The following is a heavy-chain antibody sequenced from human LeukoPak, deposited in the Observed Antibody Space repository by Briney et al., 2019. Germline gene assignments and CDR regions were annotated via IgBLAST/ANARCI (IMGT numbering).Heavy chain of an antibody. J-gene: IGHJ2*01. CDR1: GYTFTSYG. CDR2: ISAYNGNT. D-gene: IGHD3-9*01. Sequence: GASVKVSCKASGYTFTSYGISWVRQAPGQGLEWMGWISAYNGNTNYAQKLQGRVTMTTYTSTSTSYMELRSLRSDDTAVDYCARDRDILTGYYRYFDLWGRGTLVTVSS. CDR3: ARDRDILTGYYRYFDL. V-gene: IGHV1-18*01.